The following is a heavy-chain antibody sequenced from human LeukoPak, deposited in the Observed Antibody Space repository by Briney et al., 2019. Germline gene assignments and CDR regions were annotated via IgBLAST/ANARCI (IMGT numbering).Heavy chain of an antibody. V-gene: IGHV3-21*01. J-gene: IGHJ6*03. CDR1: GFTFDDHG. Sequence: GGSLRLSCAASGFTFDDHGMSWVRQAPGKGLEWVSSITGSSNSIEFADSVKGRFAISRDNAKNSLFLQVDTLRVEDTAVYYCVREGSGSTHYMDVWGKGTTVIVSS. D-gene: IGHD3-10*01. CDR2: ITGSSNSI. CDR3: VREGSGSTHYMDV.